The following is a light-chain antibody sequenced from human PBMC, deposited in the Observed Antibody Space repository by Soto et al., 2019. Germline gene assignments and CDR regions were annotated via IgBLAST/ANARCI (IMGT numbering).Light chain of an antibody. J-gene: IGKJ1*01. CDR3: QQYYSYPS. Sequence: DIQMTKSPSTLSASVGARVTITCRASQSISSWLAWYQQKPGKAPKLLIYDASSLESGVPSRFRVSRSGTEFTLTVSCLQSEDFATDDCQQYYSYPSFGQGTKVDIK. CDR1: QSISSW. CDR2: DAS. V-gene: IGKV1-5*01.